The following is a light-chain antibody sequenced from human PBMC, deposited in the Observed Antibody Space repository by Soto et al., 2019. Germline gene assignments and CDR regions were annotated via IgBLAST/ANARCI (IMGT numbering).Light chain of an antibody. CDR1: QSVSSN. J-gene: IGKJ1*01. CDR2: GAS. CDR3: QQYSEWPRT. V-gene: IGKV3-15*01. Sequence: EIVMTQSPATLSVSPGERATLSCRASQSVSSNLAWYQRRPGQAPRLLMYGASTRAIGIPVRFSGSGSGTDFTLTISSLQSEDFAVYYCQQYSEWPRTFGQGTKVDIK.